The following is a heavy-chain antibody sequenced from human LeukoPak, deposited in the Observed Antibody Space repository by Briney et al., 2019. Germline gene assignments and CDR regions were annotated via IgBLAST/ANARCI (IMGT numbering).Heavy chain of an antibody. CDR2: INPNSGGT. CDR3: ARGRYSGYGVYDY. D-gene: IGHD5-12*01. Sequence: ASVKVSCKASGYTFTGYYMHWVRQAPGQGLEWMGWINPNSGGTNYAQKFQGRVTMTRDTSISTAYMELSRLRSDDTAVYYCARGRYSGYGVYDYWGQGTLVTVSS. J-gene: IGHJ4*02. CDR1: GYTFTGYY. V-gene: IGHV1-2*02.